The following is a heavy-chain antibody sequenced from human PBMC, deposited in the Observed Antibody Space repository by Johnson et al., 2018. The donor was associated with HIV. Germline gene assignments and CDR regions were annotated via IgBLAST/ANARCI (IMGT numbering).Heavy chain of an antibody. CDR3: ARGLGSRSAFDI. D-gene: IGHD2-2*01. Sequence: QVQLVESGGGVVQPGRSLRLSCAASGFTFSSFAMHWVRQAPGKGLEWVTFISFDGNNKYYGDSVKGRFTISRDNSKNTLYLQMNSVRAEDTAVYYCARGLGSRSAFDIWGQWTMVTVSS. J-gene: IGHJ3*02. CDR1: GFTFSSFA. CDR2: ISFDGNNK. V-gene: IGHV3-30-3*01.